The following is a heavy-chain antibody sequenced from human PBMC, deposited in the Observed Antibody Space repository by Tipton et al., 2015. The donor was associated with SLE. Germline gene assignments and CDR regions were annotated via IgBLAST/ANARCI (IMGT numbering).Heavy chain of an antibody. V-gene: IGHV4-39*01. CDR3: ARTLAAQFDY. J-gene: IGHJ4*02. CDR2: IYYSGST. CDR1: GGSISDKSYY. Sequence: TLSLTCTVSGGSISDKSYYWGWLRQPPGKDLEWIGSIYYSGSTYSNPSLKSRVTISVDTSKNQFSLKLSSVTAADTAVYYCARTLAAQFDYWGQGTLVTVSS. D-gene: IGHD6-6*01.